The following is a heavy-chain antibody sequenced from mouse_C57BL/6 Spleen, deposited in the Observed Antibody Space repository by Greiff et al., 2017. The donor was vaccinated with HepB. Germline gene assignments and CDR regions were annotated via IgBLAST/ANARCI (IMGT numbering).Heavy chain of an antibody. Sequence: QVQLQQPGAELVKPGASVKLSCKASGYTFTSYWMQWVKQRPGQGLEWIGEIDPSDSYTNYNQKFKGKATLTVDTSSSTAYMQLSSLTSEDSAVYYCARCGTVVAHWYFDVWGTGTTVTVSS. D-gene: IGHD1-1*01. V-gene: IGHV1-50*01. CDR2: IDPSDSYT. CDR3: ARCGTVVAHWYFDV. CDR1: GYTFTSYW. J-gene: IGHJ1*03.